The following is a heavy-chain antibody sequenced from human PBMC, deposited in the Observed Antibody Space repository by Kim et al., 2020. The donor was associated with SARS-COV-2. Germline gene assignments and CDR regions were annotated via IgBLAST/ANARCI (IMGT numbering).Heavy chain of an antibody. CDR1: GYTFTSYG. CDR2: ISAYNGNT. J-gene: IGHJ3*02. CDR3: ARDPSIVVVPAATLGAFDI. V-gene: IGHV1-18*04. D-gene: IGHD2-2*01. Sequence: ASVKVSCKASGYTFTSYGISWVRQAPGQGLEWMGWISAYNGNTNYAQKLQGRVTMTTDTSTSTAYMELRSLRSDDTAVYYCARDPSIVVVPAATLGAFDIWGQGTMVTVSS.